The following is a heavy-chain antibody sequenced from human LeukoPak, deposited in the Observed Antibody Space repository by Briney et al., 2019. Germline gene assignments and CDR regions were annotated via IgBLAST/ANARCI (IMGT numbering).Heavy chain of an antibody. CDR2: ISWNSGSI. CDR1: GFTFDDYA. Sequence: GGSLRLSCAASGFTFDDYAMHWVRQAPGKGLERVSGISWNSGSIGYADSVKGRFTISRDNAKKSLYLQMNSPRAEDTALYYCAKGGRYVREFIDYWGQGTLVTVSS. J-gene: IGHJ4*02. CDR3: AKGGRYVREFIDY. D-gene: IGHD3-16*01. V-gene: IGHV3-9*01.